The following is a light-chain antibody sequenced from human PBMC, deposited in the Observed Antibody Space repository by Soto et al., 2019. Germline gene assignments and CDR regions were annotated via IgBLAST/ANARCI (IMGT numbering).Light chain of an antibody. V-gene: IGKV1-9*01. J-gene: IGKJ4*01. Sequence: IQLTQSLSSLSASIGDRVTITSRASQDISSYLAWYRQKAGKAPELLIEAASTLQSGVPSRFSGSGSGTDFALTISSLQPEDFATYYCQQLKKYPLSFGGGTKV. CDR3: QQLKKYPLS. CDR1: QDISSY. CDR2: AAS.